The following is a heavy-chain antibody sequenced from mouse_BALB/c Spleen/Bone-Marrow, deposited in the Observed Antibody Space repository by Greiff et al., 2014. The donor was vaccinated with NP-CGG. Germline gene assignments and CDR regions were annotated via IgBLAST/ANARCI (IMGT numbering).Heavy chain of an antibody. D-gene: IGHD2-1*01. V-gene: IGHV1S127*01. CDR1: GYTFTSYW. CDR2: IDPSDSYT. Sequence: QVHVKQSGAELVKPGASVKMSCKASGYTFTSYWMHWVKQRPGQGLEWIGVIDPSDSYTSYNQKFKGKATLTVDSSSSTAYMQLSSLTSEDSAVYYCTRSRDHGNWFAYWGQGTLVTVSA. CDR3: TRSRDHGNWFAY. J-gene: IGHJ3*01.